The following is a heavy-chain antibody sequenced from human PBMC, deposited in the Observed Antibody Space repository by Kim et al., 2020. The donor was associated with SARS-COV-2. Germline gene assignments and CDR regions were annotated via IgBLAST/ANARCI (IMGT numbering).Heavy chain of an antibody. CDR2: ISRDGRGK. D-gene: IGHD6-13*01. V-gene: IGHV3-74*01. Sequence: GGSLRLSCATSGFALDTYWIHWVRQSPGKGLDWVSRISRDGRGKTYADSVKGRFTISRDNAKATVSLQMNSLRDEDTAIYYCARECEAAGCYYVDHWGQGTLVTVSS. CDR3: ARECEAAGCYYVDH. CDR1: GFALDTYW. J-gene: IGHJ4*02.